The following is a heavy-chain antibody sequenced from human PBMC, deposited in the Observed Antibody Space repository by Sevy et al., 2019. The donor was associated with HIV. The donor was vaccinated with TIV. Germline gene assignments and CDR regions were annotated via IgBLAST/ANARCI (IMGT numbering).Heavy chain of an antibody. Sequence: ASVKVSCKASGYTFISYGISWVRQAPGQGLEWMGWINTFNVNTNNAQKFQGRVTMTTDTSTSTAYMELRSLRSDDTVVYYCARDDCSSLSCHGSLLYWGQGSLVTVSS. CDR2: INTFNVNT. CDR3: ARDDCSSLSCHGSLLY. D-gene: IGHD2-2*01. CDR1: GYTFISYG. J-gene: IGHJ4*02. V-gene: IGHV1-18*01.